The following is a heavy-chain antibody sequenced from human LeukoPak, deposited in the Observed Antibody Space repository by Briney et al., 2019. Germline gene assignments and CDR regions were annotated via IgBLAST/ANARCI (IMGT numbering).Heavy chain of an antibody. CDR3: ARGGDYDDSP. D-gene: IGHD4-17*01. J-gene: IGHJ5*02. CDR1: GGSFSGYY. V-gene: IGHV4-34*01. Sequence: PSETLSLTCAVYGGSFSGYYWSWIRQPPGKGLEWIGEINHSGSTNYNPSLKSRVTISVDTSKNQFSLKLSSVTAADTAVYYCARGGDYDDSPWGQGTLVTVSS. CDR2: INHSGST.